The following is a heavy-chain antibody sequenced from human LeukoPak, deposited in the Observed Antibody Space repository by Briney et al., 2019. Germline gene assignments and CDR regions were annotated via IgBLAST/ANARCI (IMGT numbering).Heavy chain of an antibody. CDR2: ISVGGVTT. J-gene: IGHJ6*02. CDR1: GFTFTSYA. CDR3: AKASGSSGHSFGYGMDV. V-gene: IGHV3-23*01. Sequence: GASLRLSCAASGFTFTSYAMSWVRQVPEKGLEWFSAISVGGVTTYYADSVKGRFTLSRDNSKNTLYLQLNSLRAEDTAIYYCAKASGSSGHSFGYGMDVWGQGPTVTVSS. D-gene: IGHD6-19*01.